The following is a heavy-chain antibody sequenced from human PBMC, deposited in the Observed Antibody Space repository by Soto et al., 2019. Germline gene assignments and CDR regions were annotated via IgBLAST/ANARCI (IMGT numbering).Heavy chain of an antibody. V-gene: IGHV3-11*06. J-gene: IGHJ4*02. CDR2: ISSSSSCT. CDR1: GFTFSDYY. D-gene: IGHD1-7*01. CDR3: ARLGIPGTTCGFDY. Sequence: EGSLGLSCAASGFTFSDYYMSWIRQAPGKGLEWVSYISSSSSCTNYADSVKGRFTISRDNAKNSLYLQMNSLRAEDTAVYYCARLGIPGTTCGFDYWGPGTLVTVSS.